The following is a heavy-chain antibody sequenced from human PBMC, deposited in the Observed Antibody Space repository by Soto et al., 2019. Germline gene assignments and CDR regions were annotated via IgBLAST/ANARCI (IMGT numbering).Heavy chain of an antibody. V-gene: IGHV3-23*01. D-gene: IGHD1-20*01. CDR3: AKDSGRYNWNDLDY. CDR2: IGYTGGRT. Sequence: EVQLLESGGGLVQPGGSLRLSCAASRFTFSSYAMSWVRQAPGKGLEWVSTIGYTGGRTYYADSVKGRFTISRVNSKNTLYLQMNSLRAEDTAVYYCAKDSGRYNWNDLDYWGQGTLVTVSS. J-gene: IGHJ4*02. CDR1: RFTFSSYA.